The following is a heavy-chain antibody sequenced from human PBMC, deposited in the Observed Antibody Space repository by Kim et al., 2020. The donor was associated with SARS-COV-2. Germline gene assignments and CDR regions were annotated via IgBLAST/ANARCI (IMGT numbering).Heavy chain of an antibody. CDR2: ISSSGSTI. J-gene: IGHJ6*02. V-gene: IGHV3-11*01. CDR1: GFTFSDYY. D-gene: IGHD3-22*01. CDR3: ARDVPESYYYDSSGYYYRYYYYGMAV. Sequence: GGSLRLSCAASGFTFSDYYMSWIRQAPGKGLEWVSYISSSGSTIYYADSVKGRFTISRDNAKNSLYLQMNSLRAEDTAVYYCARDVPESYYYDSSGYYYRYYYYGMAVWGQGTTVTVSS.